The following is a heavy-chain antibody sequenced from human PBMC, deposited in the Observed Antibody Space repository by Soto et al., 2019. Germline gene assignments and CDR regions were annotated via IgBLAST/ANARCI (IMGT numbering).Heavy chain of an antibody. CDR3: ARVPTRTYVMDA. D-gene: IGHD5-12*01. Sequence: SQPLSLPCASSGDRVSNNSAAWKWIRPSPSRGLEWLGRTYYRSKWYNDYAVSVKSRITINPDTSKNQFSLQLNSVTPEDTAVYYCARVPTRTYVMDAWGQGTTVTGSS. CDR1: GDRVSNNSAA. CDR2: TYYRSKWYN. V-gene: IGHV6-1*01. J-gene: IGHJ6*02.